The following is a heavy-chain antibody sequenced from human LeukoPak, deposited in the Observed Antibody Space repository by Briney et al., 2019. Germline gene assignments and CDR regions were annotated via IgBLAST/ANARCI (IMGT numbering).Heavy chain of an antibody. CDR2: IYYSGST. Sequence: SETLSITCTVSGGSVSSGSYYLSWIRQPPGKGLEWIGYIYYSGSTNYNPSLKSRVTISVNTSKNQFSLKLTSVTAADTAVYYCARDLEYGGISRGNHYYYGMDVWGQGTTVTVSS. D-gene: IGHD4-23*01. CDR1: GGSVSSGSYY. CDR3: ARDLEYGGISRGNHYYYGMDV. J-gene: IGHJ6*02. V-gene: IGHV4-61*01.